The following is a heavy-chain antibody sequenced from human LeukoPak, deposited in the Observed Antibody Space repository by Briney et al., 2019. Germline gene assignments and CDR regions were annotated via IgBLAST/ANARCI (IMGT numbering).Heavy chain of an antibody. Sequence: GGSLRLSCAASGFTFSSYSMNWVRQAPGKGLEWVSSISSSSSYIYYADSVKGRFTISRDNAKNSLYLQMNSLRAEDTAVYYCARGASQQLVFTYWGQGTLVTVSS. D-gene: IGHD6-13*01. CDR3: ARGASQQLVFTY. J-gene: IGHJ4*02. CDR1: GFTFSSYS. CDR2: ISSSSSYI. V-gene: IGHV3-21*01.